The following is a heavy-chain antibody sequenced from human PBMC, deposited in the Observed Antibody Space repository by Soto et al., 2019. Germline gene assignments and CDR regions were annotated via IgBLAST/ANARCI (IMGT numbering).Heavy chain of an antibody. V-gene: IGHV4-34*01. CDR2: IGHTGAT. D-gene: IGHD3-22*01. J-gene: IGHJ4*02. Sequence: QVQLQQWGGGLLKPSETLSLTCDVYGGSFSGHFWGWIRQSPERGLEWIGEIGHTGATNYKASLQSRVIISLDTSKNQFSLRLSSGTAAHTAVYFCARETYHYDSDAHKKTLRFDSWGQGTLVTVSS. CDR3: ARETYHYDSDAHKKTLRFDS. CDR1: GGSFSGHF.